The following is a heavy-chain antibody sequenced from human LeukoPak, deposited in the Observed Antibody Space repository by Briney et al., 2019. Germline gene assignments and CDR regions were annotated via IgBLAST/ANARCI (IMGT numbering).Heavy chain of an antibody. J-gene: IGHJ4*02. D-gene: IGHD3-22*01. V-gene: IGHV3-74*01. CDR1: GFTFSTYW. CDR3: ARGLNYYDSSGYYYY. CDR2: INSDGSST. Sequence: GGSLRLSCAASGFTFSTYWMHWVRQAPGKGLVWVSRINSDGSSTSYADSMKGRFTISRDNAKNTLYLQMNSLRAEDTAVYYCARGLNYYDSSGYYYYWGQGTLVTVSS.